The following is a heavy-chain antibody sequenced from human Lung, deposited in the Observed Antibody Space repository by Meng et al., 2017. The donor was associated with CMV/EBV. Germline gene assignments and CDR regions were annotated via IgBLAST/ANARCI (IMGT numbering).Heavy chain of an antibody. CDR1: GGTFSTYT. V-gene: IGHV1-69*04. CDR2: ITPILGIA. D-gene: IGHD3-10*01. J-gene: IGHJ4*02. Sequence: SVKVSXKASGGTFSTYTITWVRQAPGQGLEWMGRITPILGIANYARKFQDRAAITADKSTTTAYMELSSLRSEDTAVYYCAREVLGGSGSYYYDDCGQGTLVTVSS. CDR3: AREVLGGSGSYYYDD.